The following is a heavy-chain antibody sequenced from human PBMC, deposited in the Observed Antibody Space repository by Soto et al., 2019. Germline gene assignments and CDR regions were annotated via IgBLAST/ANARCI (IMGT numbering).Heavy chain of an antibody. D-gene: IGHD3-10*01. V-gene: IGHV4-30-4*01. CDR2: IYSSGTT. J-gene: IGHJ4*02. CDR3: ARGHRFGESKNDY. CDR1: GGSISSGDYY. Sequence: QVQLQESGPGLVKPSQTLSLTCTVSGGSISSGDYYWTSIRQSPGKGLEWIGYIYSSGTTYYNPSLKSRVAMSVDTSKNQFSLKLTSVTAADTALYYCARGHRFGESKNDYWGQGTLVTVSS.